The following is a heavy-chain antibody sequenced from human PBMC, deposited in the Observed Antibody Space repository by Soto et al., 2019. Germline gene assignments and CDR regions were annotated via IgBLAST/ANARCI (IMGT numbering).Heavy chain of an antibody. Sequence: PSETLSLTCAVSGGSISTTSCWSWVRQPPGKGLEWIGEIFHSGGTKYSPSLKSRVTISLDKSRNQFSLKLSSMTAADTAVYYCATQYTSSWRYFGHWSQGTLVTLS. CDR3: ATQYTSSWRYFGH. V-gene: IGHV4-4*02. D-gene: IGHD6-13*01. CDR2: IFHSGGT. J-gene: IGHJ4*02. CDR1: GGSISTTSC.